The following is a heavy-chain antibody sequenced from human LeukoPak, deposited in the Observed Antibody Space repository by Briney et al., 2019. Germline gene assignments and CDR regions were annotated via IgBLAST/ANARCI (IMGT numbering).Heavy chain of an antibody. CDR2: ISAGNGNT. Sequence: ASVKVSCKASGYTFTSYAIHWVRQAPGQRLEWMRWISAGNGNTKYSQNFQGRVTFISNTSATTAFMEPSSLRSEDAAVYYCARDSGSGSNDYWGQGTLVTVSS. CDR3: ARDSGSGSNDY. J-gene: IGHJ4*02. CDR1: GYTFTSYA. V-gene: IGHV1-3*01. D-gene: IGHD1-26*01.